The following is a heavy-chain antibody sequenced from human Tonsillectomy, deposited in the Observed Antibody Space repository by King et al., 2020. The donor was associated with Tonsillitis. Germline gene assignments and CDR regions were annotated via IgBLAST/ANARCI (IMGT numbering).Heavy chain of an antibody. CDR3: ARAPIVVVPAAKSGNYYYYMDV. CDR1: GYTFTSYG. V-gene: IGHV1-18*01. D-gene: IGHD2-2*01. Sequence: VQLVESGAEVKKPGASVKVSCKASGYTFTSYGISWVRQAPGQGLEWMGWINTDNGNTNYAQKFQGRVTMTTETSTNTAYMELWSLGSDDTALYFCARAPIVVVPAAKSGNYYYYMDVGGSGTTVTVSS. CDR2: INTDNGNT. J-gene: IGHJ6*03.